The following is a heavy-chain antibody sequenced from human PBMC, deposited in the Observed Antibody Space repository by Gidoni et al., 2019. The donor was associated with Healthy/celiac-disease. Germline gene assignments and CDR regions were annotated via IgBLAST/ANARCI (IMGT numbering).Heavy chain of an antibody. Sequence: QVQLVESGGGVVQPGRSLRLSFAASGFTFSSYAMHWVRQAPGKGLEWVAVISYDGSNKYYADSVKGRFTISRDNSKNTLYLQMNSLRAEDTAVYYCARDRQQLVQGFDYWGQGTLVTVSS. CDR3: ARDRQQLVQGFDY. CDR2: ISYDGSNK. V-gene: IGHV3-30-3*01. CDR1: GFTFSSYA. J-gene: IGHJ4*02. D-gene: IGHD6-13*01.